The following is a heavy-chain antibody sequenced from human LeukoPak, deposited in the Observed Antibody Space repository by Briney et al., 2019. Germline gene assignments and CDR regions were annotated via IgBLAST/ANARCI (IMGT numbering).Heavy chain of an antibody. D-gene: IGHD6-19*01. J-gene: IGHJ4*02. V-gene: IGHV3-66*04. CDR2: IYRGGST. CDR3: ARRVAGFDY. CDR1: GFTVSSNY. Sequence: GGSLRLSCAASGFTVSSNYMSWVCQAPGKGLEWVSVIYRGGSTYDADSVKGRFTISRDNSKNTLYLQMNSLRAEDTAVYYCARRVAGFDYWGQGTLVTVSS.